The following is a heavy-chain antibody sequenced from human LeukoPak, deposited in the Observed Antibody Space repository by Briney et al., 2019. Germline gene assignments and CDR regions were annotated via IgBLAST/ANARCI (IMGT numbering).Heavy chain of an antibody. D-gene: IGHD3-22*01. J-gene: IGHJ4*02. CDR1: GFTFSSYA. V-gene: IGHV3-30-3*01. CDR3: ARDQRSYDSPY. Sequence: GGSLRLSCAASGFTFSSYAMHWVRQAPGKGLEWVAVISYDGSNKYYADSVKGRFTISRDNSKNTLYLQMNSLRAEDTAVYYCARDQRSYDSPYWGQGTLVTVSS. CDR2: ISYDGSNK.